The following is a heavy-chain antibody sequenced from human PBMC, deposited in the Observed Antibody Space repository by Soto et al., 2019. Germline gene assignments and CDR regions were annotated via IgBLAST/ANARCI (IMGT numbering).Heavy chain of an antibody. Sequence: ASVKVSCKASGYTFTSYYMHWVRQAPGQGLEWMGIINPNNGSTSYAQKLQGRVTMTTDTSTSTAYMELRSLRSDDTAVYYCARAVGYDIFTGYYNYYYYYMDVWGKGTTVTVSS. J-gene: IGHJ6*03. CDR2: INPNNGST. CDR3: ARAVGYDIFTGYYNYYYYYMDV. CDR1: GYTFTSYY. V-gene: IGHV1-46*01. D-gene: IGHD3-9*01.